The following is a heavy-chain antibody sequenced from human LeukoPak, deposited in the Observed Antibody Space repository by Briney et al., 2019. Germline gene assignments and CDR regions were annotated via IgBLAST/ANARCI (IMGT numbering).Heavy chain of an antibody. D-gene: IGHD3-10*01. CDR1: GGSFSGYY. Sequence: SETLSLTCAVYGGSFSGYYWTWIRQPPGKGLEGSGEINHSGSTNYNPSLTSPVTISVDPSKTQFSLKLSSVPAADTAVYYCARAITMVRGVRRYYGMDVWRKGTTVTVSS. CDR2: INHSGST. V-gene: IGHV4-34*01. CDR3: ARAITMVRGVRRYYGMDV. J-gene: IGHJ6*04.